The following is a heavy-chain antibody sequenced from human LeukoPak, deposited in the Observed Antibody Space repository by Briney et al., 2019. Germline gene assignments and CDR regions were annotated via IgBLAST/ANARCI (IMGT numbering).Heavy chain of an antibody. J-gene: IGHJ6*02. CDR2: IKQDGSEE. CDR3: ARDRGQWLVSEYYGMDV. Sequence: GGSLRLSCAASGFTFSSYWMSWVRQAPGKGLEWVANIKQDGSEEYYVDSVKGRFTISRDNAKNSLYLQMNSLRAEDTAVYYCARDRGQWLVSEYYGMDVWGQGTTVTVSS. D-gene: IGHD6-19*01. CDR1: GFTFSSYW. V-gene: IGHV3-7*01.